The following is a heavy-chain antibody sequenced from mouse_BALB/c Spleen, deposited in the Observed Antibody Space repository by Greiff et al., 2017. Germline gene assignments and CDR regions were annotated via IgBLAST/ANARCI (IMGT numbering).Heavy chain of an antibody. CDR3: AGITTVAGDY. CDR2: ISYDGSN. D-gene: IGHD1-1*01. V-gene: IGHV3-6*02. CDR1: GYSITSGYY. Sequence: EVKLMESGPGLVKPSQSLSLTCSVTGYSITSGYYWNWIRQFPGNKLEWMGYISYDGSNNYNPSLKNRISITRDTSKNQFFLKLNSVTTEDTATYYCAGITTVAGDYWGQGTSVTVSS. J-gene: IGHJ4*01.